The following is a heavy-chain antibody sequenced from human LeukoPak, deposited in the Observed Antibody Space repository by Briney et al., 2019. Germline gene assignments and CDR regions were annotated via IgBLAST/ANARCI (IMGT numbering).Heavy chain of an antibody. V-gene: IGHV3-23*01. CDR3: AKELRGYSNYPPFDY. CDR1: GFTFSSYA. CDR2: ISGGGGST. J-gene: IGHJ4*02. Sequence: PGGSLRLSCAASGFTFSSYAMSWVRQAPGKGLEWVSGISGGGGSTYYADSVKGRFTISRDNSKNTLYLQMNSLRAEDTAVYYCAKELRGYSNYPPFDYWGQGTLVTVSS. D-gene: IGHD4-11*01.